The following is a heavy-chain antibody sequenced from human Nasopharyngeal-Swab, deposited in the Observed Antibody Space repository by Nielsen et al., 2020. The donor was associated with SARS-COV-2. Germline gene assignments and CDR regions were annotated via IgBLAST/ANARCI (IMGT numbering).Heavy chain of an antibody. V-gene: IGHV3-7*03. D-gene: IGHD3-3*01. Sequence: GESLKISCAASGFTFSSYWMSWVRQAPGKGLEWVANIKQDGSEKYYVDSVKGRFTISRDNAKNSLYLQMNSLRAEDTAVYYCAREMYYDFWSGYYTGGYYFDYWGQGTLVTVSS. CDR2: IKQDGSEK. J-gene: IGHJ4*02. CDR3: AREMYYDFWSGYYTGGYYFDY. CDR1: GFTFSSYW.